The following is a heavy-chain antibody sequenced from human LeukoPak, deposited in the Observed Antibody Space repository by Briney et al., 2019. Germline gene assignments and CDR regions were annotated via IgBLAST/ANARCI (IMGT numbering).Heavy chain of an antibody. J-gene: IGHJ4*02. CDR1: GFTFSTYS. D-gene: IGHD3-10*01. CDR3: ASDYYGSGSPFDH. Sequence: PGGSLRLSCAASGFTFSTYSMNWVRQAPGKGLEWVSSISSSSSYIYYADSVKGRFTISRDNAKNSLYLQMNSLRPEDTAMYYCASDYYGSGSPFDHWGQGTLVTVSS. V-gene: IGHV3-21*04. CDR2: ISSSSSYI.